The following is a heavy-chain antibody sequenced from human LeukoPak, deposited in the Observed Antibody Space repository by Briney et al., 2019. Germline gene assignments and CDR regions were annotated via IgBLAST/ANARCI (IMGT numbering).Heavy chain of an antibody. Sequence: GGSLRLSCAASGFTVSSNYMSWVRQAPGKGLEWVARINSDGSSTSYADSVKGRFTISRDNAKNTLYLQMNSLRAEDTAVYYCARGSGFDPWGQGTLVTVSS. CDR2: INSDGSST. J-gene: IGHJ5*02. CDR1: GFTVSSNY. V-gene: IGHV3-74*01. CDR3: ARGSGFDP.